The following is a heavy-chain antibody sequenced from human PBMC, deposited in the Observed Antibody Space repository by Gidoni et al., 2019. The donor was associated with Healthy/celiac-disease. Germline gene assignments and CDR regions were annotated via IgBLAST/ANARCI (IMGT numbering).Heavy chain of an antibody. Sequence: VQLVESGGGLVQPGGSLRLSCAASGFTVSSNYMSWVRQAPGKGLEWVSVIYSGGSTYYADSVKGRFTISRDNSKNTLYLQMNSLRAEDTAVYYCATGYSGYDGAFDIWGQGTMVTVSS. D-gene: IGHD5-12*01. CDR3: ATGYSGYDGAFDI. V-gene: IGHV3-66*02. CDR2: IYSGGST. J-gene: IGHJ3*02. CDR1: GFTVSSNY.